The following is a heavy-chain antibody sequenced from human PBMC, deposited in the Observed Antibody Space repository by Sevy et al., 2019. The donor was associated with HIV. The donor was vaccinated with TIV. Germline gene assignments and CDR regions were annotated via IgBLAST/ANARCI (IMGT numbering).Heavy chain of an antibody. V-gene: IGHV3-30*18. CDR3: AKDAGGCSGGNCYWATNYYGMDV. CDR2: VPYDGGNR. J-gene: IGHJ6*02. Sequence: GGSLRLSCAASAFTFSTYAMHWVRQAPGKGLEWVAVVPYDGGNRHYADSVKGRFTISRDNSKNTLYLQMNSLRGEDTAVYYCAKDAGGCSGGNCYWATNYYGMDVWGQGTTVTVSS. D-gene: IGHD2-15*01. CDR1: AFTFSTYA.